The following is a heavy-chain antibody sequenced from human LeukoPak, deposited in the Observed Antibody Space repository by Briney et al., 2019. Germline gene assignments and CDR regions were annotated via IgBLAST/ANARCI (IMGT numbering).Heavy chain of an antibody. CDR3: ASFCPSCFSTDY. CDR1: GFTFSSYS. Sequence: GGSLRLSCAASGFTFSSYSMNWVRQAPGKGLEWVSYISSSSSTIYYADSVKGRFTISRDNAKNSLYLQMNSLRAEDTAVYYCASFCPSCFSTDYWAREPLAPVSS. J-gene: IGHJ4*02. D-gene: IGHD2-2*01. CDR2: ISSSSSTI. V-gene: IGHV3-48*01.